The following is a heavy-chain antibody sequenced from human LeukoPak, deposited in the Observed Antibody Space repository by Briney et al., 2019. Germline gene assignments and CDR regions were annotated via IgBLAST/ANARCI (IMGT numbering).Heavy chain of an antibody. CDR1: GFTFSSYG. V-gene: IGHV3-30*02. D-gene: IGHD2-2*02. Sequence: RSGGSLRLSCAASGFTFSSYGMHWVRQAPGKGLEWVAFIRYDGSNKYYADSVKGRFTISRDNSKSTLFLQMNSLRAEDTAVYYCAKDSCSTTSCYTPSYMDVWGKGTTVTVSS. J-gene: IGHJ6*03. CDR3: AKDSCSTTSCYTPSYMDV. CDR2: IRYDGSNK.